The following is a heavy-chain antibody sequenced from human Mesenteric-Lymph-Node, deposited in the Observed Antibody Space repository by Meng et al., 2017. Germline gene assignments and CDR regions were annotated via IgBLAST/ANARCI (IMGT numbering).Heavy chain of an antibody. CDR3: ARDTHSWSV. CDR1: GLTFSDYY. J-gene: IGHJ4*02. D-gene: IGHD1-20*01. Sequence: GESLKIPCAASGLTFSDYYMTWIRQAPGKGLEWLSYISNSGTTINYADSVKGRFTISRDNAKNSLYLQMNSLRAEDTAVYYCARDTHSWSVWGQGTLVTVSS. CDR2: ISNSGTTI. V-gene: IGHV3-11*01.